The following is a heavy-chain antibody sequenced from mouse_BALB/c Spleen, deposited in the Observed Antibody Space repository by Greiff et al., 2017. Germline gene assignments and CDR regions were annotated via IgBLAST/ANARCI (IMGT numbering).Heavy chain of an antibody. V-gene: IGHV5-15*02. Sequence: EVKLVESGGGLVQPGGSRKLSCAASGFTFSDYGMAWVRQAPGKGPEWVAFISNLAYSIYYADTVTGRFTISRENAKNTLYLEMSSLRSEDTAMYYCARALYGNYPFDYWGQGTTLTVSS. CDR3: ARALYGNYPFDY. J-gene: IGHJ2*01. CDR2: ISNLAYSI. D-gene: IGHD2-1*01. CDR1: GFTFSDYG.